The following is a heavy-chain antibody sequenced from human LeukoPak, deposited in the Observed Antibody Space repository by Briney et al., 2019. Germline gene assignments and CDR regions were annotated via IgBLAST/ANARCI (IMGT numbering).Heavy chain of an antibody. V-gene: IGHV3-9*01. CDR1: GFSLDDYA. Sequence: GGSLRLSCAASGFSLDDYAMHWVRQAPGQGLEWVSSISWDGRNMAYAASVKGRFTISRDNAQNSLYLQMYSLKIEDTAFYYCIKDMGFDLLKDAFDLWGQGMLVTVSP. CDR3: IKDMGFDLLKDAFDL. D-gene: IGHD1-26*01. CDR2: ISWDGRNM. J-gene: IGHJ3*01.